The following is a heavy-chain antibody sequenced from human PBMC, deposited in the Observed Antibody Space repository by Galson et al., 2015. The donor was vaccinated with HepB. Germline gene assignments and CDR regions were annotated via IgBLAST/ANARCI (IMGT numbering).Heavy chain of an antibody. J-gene: IGHJ2*01. CDR3: ARGAPPYYDILTGYYWYFDL. Sequence: LSLTCAVYGGSFSGYYWSWIRQPPGKGLEWIGEINHSGSTNYNPSLKSRVTISVDTSKNQFSLKLSSVTAADTAVYYCARGAPPYYDILTGYYWYFDLWGRGTLVTVSS. CDR1: GGSFSGYY. CDR2: INHSGST. D-gene: IGHD3-9*01. V-gene: IGHV4-34*01.